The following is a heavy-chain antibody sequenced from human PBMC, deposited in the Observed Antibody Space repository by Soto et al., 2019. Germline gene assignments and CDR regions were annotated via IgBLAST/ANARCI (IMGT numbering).Heavy chain of an antibody. V-gene: IGHV4-30-4*01. Sequence: QVQLQESGPGLVKPSQTLSLTCTVSGGSISSGDYYWSWIRQPPGKGLEWIGYIYYSGSTYYNPSLKSRVTISVDTSKNQFSLKLSSVTAADTAVYYCARALTLGYCSGGSCYDYWGQGTLVTVSS. CDR2: IYYSGST. D-gene: IGHD2-15*01. J-gene: IGHJ4*02. CDR3: ARALTLGYCSGGSCYDY. CDR1: GGSISSGDYY.